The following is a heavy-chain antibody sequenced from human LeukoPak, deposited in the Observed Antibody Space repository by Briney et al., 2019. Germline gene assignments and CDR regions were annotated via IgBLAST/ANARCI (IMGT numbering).Heavy chain of an antibody. CDR2: ISSSGSTR. V-gene: IGHV3-48*03. Sequence: SGGSLRLSCAASGFTFSSYEMNWVRQAPGKGLEWVSYISSSGSTRYYADSVEGRFTISRDDAKNSLYLQINSLRAEDTALYYCARDSGITLLRGVIDYWGQGTLVTVSS. J-gene: IGHJ4*02. CDR3: ARDSGITLLRGVIDY. D-gene: IGHD3-10*01. CDR1: GFTFSSYE.